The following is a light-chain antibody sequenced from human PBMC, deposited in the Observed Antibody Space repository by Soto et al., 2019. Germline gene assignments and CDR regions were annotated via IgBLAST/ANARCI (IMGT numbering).Light chain of an antibody. CDR1: KIGTRS. J-gene: IGLJ2*01. CDR3: QVWDSTTNHHVV. V-gene: IGLV3-21*02. Sequence: SYVLTQPPSVSVAPGQTASFSCGGNKIGTRSVQWYQQKPGQAPVLVVYDNSDRPSGIPDRFSGSNSGNMATLTITRVEAGDEADYFCQVWDSTTNHHVVFGGGTKVTVL. CDR2: DNS.